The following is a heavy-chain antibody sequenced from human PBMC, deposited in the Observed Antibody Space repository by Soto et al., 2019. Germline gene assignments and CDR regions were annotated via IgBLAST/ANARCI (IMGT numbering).Heavy chain of an antibody. Sequence: GGSLRLSCAASGFTFSSYAMSWVRQAPGKGLEWVSAISGSGGSTYYADSVKGRFTISRDNSKNTLYLQMNSLRAEDTAVYYCATPPPGGGYSGYDEGYYFDYWGQGTLVTVSS. D-gene: IGHD5-12*01. J-gene: IGHJ4*02. CDR3: ATPPPGGGYSGYDEGYYFDY. CDR1: GFTFSSYA. CDR2: ISGSGGST. V-gene: IGHV3-23*01.